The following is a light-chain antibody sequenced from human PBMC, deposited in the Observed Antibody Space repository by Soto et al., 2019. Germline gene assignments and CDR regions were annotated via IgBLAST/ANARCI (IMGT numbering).Light chain of an antibody. CDR3: GTWDSRLSGVL. Sequence: QSVLTQPPSVSAAPGQTVTVSCSGNKSNVVRNYVSWYQQFPGTAPRLLIYDTNKRPSGIPGRFSGSKSGTSATLGITGLQTGDEAIYYCGTWDSRLSGVLFGGGTKLTVL. CDR1: KSNVVRNY. CDR2: DTN. J-gene: IGLJ2*01. V-gene: IGLV1-51*01.